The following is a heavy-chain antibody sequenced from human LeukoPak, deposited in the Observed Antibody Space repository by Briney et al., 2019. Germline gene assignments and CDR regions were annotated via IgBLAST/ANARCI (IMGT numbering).Heavy chain of an antibody. Sequence: ASVKVSCKASGYTFTSYYMHWVRQAPGQGLEWMGWINPNSGGTNYAQKFQGRVTMTRDTSISTAYMELSRLRSDDTAVYYCARVGDGYNYNSWFDPWGQGTLVTVSS. D-gene: IGHD5-24*01. CDR1: GYTFTSYY. V-gene: IGHV1-2*02. CDR2: INPNSGGT. CDR3: ARVGDGYNYNSWFDP. J-gene: IGHJ5*02.